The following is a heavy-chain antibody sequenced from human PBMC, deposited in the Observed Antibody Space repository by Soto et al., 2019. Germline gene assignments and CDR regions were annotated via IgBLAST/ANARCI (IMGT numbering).Heavy chain of an antibody. CDR3: ARDFAYFDS. J-gene: IGHJ4*02. D-gene: IGHD3-3*01. Sequence: XTLSLPCTVSGGSLKRGSYSWSWIRQPPGKGLEWVWCVYHTGRTIYNPSLNSRFSISMYTSKNQFSLNMDSVTDADTAVYFCARDFAYFDSWGQGTLVTVSS. V-gene: IGHV4-61*01. CDR2: VYHTGRT. CDR1: GGSLKRGSYS.